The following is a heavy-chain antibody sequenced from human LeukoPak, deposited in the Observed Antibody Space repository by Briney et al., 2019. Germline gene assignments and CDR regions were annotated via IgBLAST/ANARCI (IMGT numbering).Heavy chain of an antibody. Sequence: GGSLRLSCAASGFTFSSYTMNWVRRAPGRGLEWVAYIRSSGSAMNYADAVKGRFIISRDNAKNSLYLQMNSLRAEDTALYYCAKDYMPGDSSPYYFDYWGQGTLVTVSS. CDR1: GFTFSSYT. D-gene: IGHD2-21*02. J-gene: IGHJ4*02. V-gene: IGHV3-21*04. CDR2: IRSSGSAM. CDR3: AKDYMPGDSSPYYFDY.